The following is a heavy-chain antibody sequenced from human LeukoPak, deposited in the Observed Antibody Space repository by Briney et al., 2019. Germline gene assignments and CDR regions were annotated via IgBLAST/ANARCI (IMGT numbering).Heavy chain of an antibody. Sequence: SETLSLTCAVYGGSFSDYYWSWIRQPPGKGLEWIGEINHSGSTNYNPSLKSRVTISVDTSKNQFSLKLSSVTAADTAVYYCARVFGGVDSYGSLFDYWGQGTLVTVSS. V-gene: IGHV4-34*01. CDR3: ARVFGGVDSYGSLFDY. CDR2: INHSGST. J-gene: IGHJ4*02. D-gene: IGHD5-18*01. CDR1: GGSFSDYY.